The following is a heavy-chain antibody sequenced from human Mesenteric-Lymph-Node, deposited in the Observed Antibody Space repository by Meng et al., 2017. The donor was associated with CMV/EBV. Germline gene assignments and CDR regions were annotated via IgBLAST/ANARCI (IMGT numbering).Heavy chain of an antibody. CDR3: GDFEAG. CDR1: GFTFSSYW. D-gene: IGHD3-3*01. J-gene: IGHJ4*02. CDR2: IRDDGTFT. Sequence: GESLKISCAASGFTFSSYWMHWVRQVPGKGLVWVSSIRDDGTFTACADSVKGRFTVSRDNAKSTVYLQMNSLTVEDAAVYHCGDFEAGWGQGTLVTVSS. V-gene: IGHV3-74*01.